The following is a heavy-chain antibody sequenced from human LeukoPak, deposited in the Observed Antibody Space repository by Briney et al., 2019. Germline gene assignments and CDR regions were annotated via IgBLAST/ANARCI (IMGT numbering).Heavy chain of an antibody. V-gene: IGHV3-30*18. CDR3: AKDSGQWLVNGMDV. D-gene: IGHD6-19*01. CDR1: GFTFSSYG. CDR2: ISYDGSNK. Sequence: GGSLRLSCAASGFTFSSYGMHWVRQAPGKGLEWVAVISYDGSNKYYADSVKGRFTISRDNSKNTLYLQMNSQRAEDTAVYYCAKDSGQWLVNGMDVWGQGTTVTVSS. J-gene: IGHJ6*02.